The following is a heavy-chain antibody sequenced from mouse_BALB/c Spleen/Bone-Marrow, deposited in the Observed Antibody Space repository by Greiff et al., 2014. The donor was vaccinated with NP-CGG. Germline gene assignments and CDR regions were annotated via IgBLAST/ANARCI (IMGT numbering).Heavy chain of an antibody. CDR1: GFNIKDYY. Sequence: DVKLQESGAELVRSGASVKLSCTASGFNIKDYYMHWVKQRPEQGLEWIGWIDPENGDTEYAPKFQGKATMTADTSSNTAYLQLSSLTSEDTAVYYCNARGDYDLDYFDYWGQGTTLTVSS. J-gene: IGHJ2*01. D-gene: IGHD2-4*01. V-gene: IGHV14-4*02. CDR3: NARGDYDLDYFDY. CDR2: IDPENGDT.